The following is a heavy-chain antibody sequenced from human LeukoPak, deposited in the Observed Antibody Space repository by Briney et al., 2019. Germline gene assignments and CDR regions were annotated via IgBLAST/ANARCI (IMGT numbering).Heavy chain of an antibody. V-gene: IGHV4-4*07. CDR3: ARIATGYCSGGSCYSGYNWFDP. Sequence: SETLSLTCTVSGGSVSSYYWSWIRQPAGKGLEWIGRIYTSGSTNYNPSLKSRVTMSVDTSKNQFSLKLSSVTAADTAVYYCARIATGYCSGGSCYSGYNWFDPWGQGTLVTVSS. CDR2: IYTSGST. J-gene: IGHJ5*02. D-gene: IGHD2-15*01. CDR1: GGSVSSYY.